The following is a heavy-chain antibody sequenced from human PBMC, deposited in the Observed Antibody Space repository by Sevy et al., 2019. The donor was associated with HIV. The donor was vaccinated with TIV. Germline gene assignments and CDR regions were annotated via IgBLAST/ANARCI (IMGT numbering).Heavy chain of an antibody. CDR2: IRYDGSNK. CDR3: AKGYDFWSGLIGYYYYCMDV. J-gene: IGHJ6*02. CDR1: GFTFSSYG. V-gene: IGHV3-30*02. Sequence: GGSLRLSCAASGFTFSSYGMHWVRQAPGKGLEWVAFIRYDGSNKYYADSVKGGFTISRANSKNTLYLQMNSLRAEDTAVYYCAKGYDFWSGLIGYYYYCMDVWGQGTTVTVSS. D-gene: IGHD3-3*01.